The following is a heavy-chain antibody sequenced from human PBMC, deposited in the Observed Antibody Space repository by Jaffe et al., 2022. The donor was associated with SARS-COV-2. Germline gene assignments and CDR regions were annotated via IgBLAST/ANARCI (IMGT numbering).Heavy chain of an antibody. V-gene: IGHV4-61*02. D-gene: IGHD6-19*01. CDR3: ARAALGYSSGWPFYFDF. CDR1: GGSLSSGRLY. CDR2: IYTSGNT. J-gene: IGHJ4*01. Sequence: QVQLQESGPGLVKPSQTLSLTCTVSGGSLSSGRLYWTWIRQPAGKGLEWIGYIYTSGNTKYSPSLKGRATISADTSKNQFSLKLSSVTAADTAVYYCARAALGYSSGWPFYFDFWGQGALVTVSS.